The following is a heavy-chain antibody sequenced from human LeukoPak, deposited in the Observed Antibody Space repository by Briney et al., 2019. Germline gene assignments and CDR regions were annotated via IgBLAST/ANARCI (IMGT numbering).Heavy chain of an antibody. CDR1: GFTFSGYP. CDR2: ISYDGSNK. D-gene: IGHD2-2*01. J-gene: IGHJ6*02. Sequence: PGGSLRLSCAASGFTFSGYPIHWVRQAPGKGLEWVAVISYDGSNKYYADSVKGRFTISRDNSKNTLYLQMNSMKAEDTAVYYCAIDEGYCSRTSCYGASKVMDVWGQGTGVIVSS. CDR3: AIDEGYCSRTSCYGASKVMDV. V-gene: IGHV3-30-3*01.